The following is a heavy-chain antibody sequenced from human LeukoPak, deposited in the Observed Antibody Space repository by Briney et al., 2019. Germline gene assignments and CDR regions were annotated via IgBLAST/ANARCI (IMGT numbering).Heavy chain of an antibody. V-gene: IGHV1-69*13. CDR2: IIPIFGTA. J-gene: IGHJ4*02. D-gene: IGHD3-22*01. Sequence: GASVKVSCKASGYTFTSYGISWVRQAPGQGLEWMGGIIPIFGTANYAQKFQGRVTITADESTSTAYMELSSLRSEDTAVYYCARGADSSGYYSTYWGQGTLVTVSS. CDR3: ARGADSSGYYSTY. CDR1: GYTFTSYG.